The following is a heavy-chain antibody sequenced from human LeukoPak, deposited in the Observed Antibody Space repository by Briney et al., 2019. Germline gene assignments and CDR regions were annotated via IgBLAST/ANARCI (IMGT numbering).Heavy chain of an antibody. CDR3: ARPRSGYYPLDY. CDR1: GYSFTSSW. V-gene: IGHV5-51*01. Sequence: GESLQISCQASGYSFTSSWIGWVRQMPGKGLEWMGVIYPDDSDIRYSPSFEGQVTISADKSISTAYLQWSSLKAADTAMYYCARPRSGYYPLDYWGQGTLVTVSS. J-gene: IGHJ4*02. D-gene: IGHD3-3*01. CDR2: IYPDDSDI.